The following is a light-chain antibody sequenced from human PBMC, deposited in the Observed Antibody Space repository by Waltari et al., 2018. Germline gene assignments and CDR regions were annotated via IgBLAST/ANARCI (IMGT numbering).Light chain of an antibody. J-gene: IGLJ3*02. CDR2: RSN. V-gene: IGLV1-47*01. Sequence: QSVLTQPPSASGTPGQRVTISCSGSSSDIGSTYVYWYQQLPGTAPKLLIYRSNQRPSGVPDRFSGSRSGTSASLAISGLRSADEADYHCAAWDDSLSGPVFGGGTKLTVL. CDR3: AAWDDSLSGPV. CDR1: SSDIGSTY.